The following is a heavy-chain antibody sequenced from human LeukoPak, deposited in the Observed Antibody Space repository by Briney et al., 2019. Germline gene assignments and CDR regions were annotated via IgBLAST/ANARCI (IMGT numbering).Heavy chain of an antibody. CDR2: ISSSSTYI. D-gene: IGHD3-16*01. V-gene: IGHV3-21*01. Sequence: GGSLRLSCAASGFTFSSYGMHWVRQAPGQGLEWVSFISSSSTYIWYADSVKGRFTISRDNAKNSLYLQMNSLRAEDTAVYYCASSPYVHWGQGTLVTVSS. CDR3: ASSPYVH. J-gene: IGHJ4*02. CDR1: GFTFSSYG.